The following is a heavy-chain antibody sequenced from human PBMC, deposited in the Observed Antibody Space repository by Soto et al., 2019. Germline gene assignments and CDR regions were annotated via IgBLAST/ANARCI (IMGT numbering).Heavy chain of an antibody. CDR1: GFTFSDQY. J-gene: IGHJ4*02. CDR3: AVRYCRSFNCYDYFDY. V-gene: IGHV3-72*01. Sequence: GWSLRLSCAASGFTFSDQYMDWVRQAPGKGLEWVGRTRDKANRYTTEYAASVKGRFTISRDDSKKSLYLQMNSLKTEDTAVYYCAVRYCRSFNCYDYFDYWGQGTQVTAPQ. CDR2: TRDKANRYTT. D-gene: IGHD2-2*01.